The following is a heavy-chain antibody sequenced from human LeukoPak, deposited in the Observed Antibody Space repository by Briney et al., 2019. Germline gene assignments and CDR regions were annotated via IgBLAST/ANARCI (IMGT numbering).Heavy chain of an antibody. CDR1: GYTFTSYG. CDR2: ISAYNGNT. Sequence: ASVKVSCKASGYTFTSYGISWVRQAPGQGLEGMGWISAYNGNTNYAQTLQGRVTMTTDTSTSTAYMELRSLRSDDTAVYYCARDRGVIKTSYYYYYGMDVWGQGTTVTVSS. CDR3: ARDRGVIKTSYYYYYGMDV. D-gene: IGHD3-10*01. V-gene: IGHV1-18*01. J-gene: IGHJ6*02.